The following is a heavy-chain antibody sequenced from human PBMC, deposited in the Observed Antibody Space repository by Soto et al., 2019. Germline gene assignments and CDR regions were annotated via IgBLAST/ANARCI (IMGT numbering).Heavy chain of an antibody. Sequence: EVQLLESGGGLVQPGGSLRLSCAASGFTFSSYAMSWVRQAPGKGLEWVSAISGSGGSTYYADSVKGRFTISRDNSKNVGYLQMNSRRAEDTALYYCAKGSRGGGYYCGMDVWGQGTTVTVSS. V-gene: IGHV3-23*01. J-gene: IGHJ6*02. CDR2: ISGSGGST. CDR3: AKGSRGGGYYCGMDV. D-gene: IGHD3-10*01. CDR1: GFTFSSYA.